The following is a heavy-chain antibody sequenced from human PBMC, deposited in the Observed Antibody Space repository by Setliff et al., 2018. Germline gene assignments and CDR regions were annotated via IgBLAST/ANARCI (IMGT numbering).Heavy chain of an antibody. CDR1: GYTFTSYD. CDR2: MNPNSGNT. Sequence: ASVKVSCKASGYTFTSYDINWVRQATGQGLEWLGWMNPNSGNTGYAQRFQGRVTITRNTSISTAYMELSSLRSEDTAVYYCARVKVIVGATPRTYYMDVWGKGTTVTVSS. J-gene: IGHJ6*03. V-gene: IGHV1-8*03. CDR3: ARVKVIVGATPRTYYMDV. D-gene: IGHD1-26*01.